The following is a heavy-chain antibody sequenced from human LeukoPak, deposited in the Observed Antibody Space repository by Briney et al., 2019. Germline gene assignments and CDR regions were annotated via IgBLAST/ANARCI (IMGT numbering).Heavy chain of an antibody. D-gene: IGHD3-22*01. V-gene: IGHV1-69*05. Sequence: PGESLKISCKGSGGTFSNYAINWVRQAPGQGLEWMGGFIPIFHTANYAQKFQGRVTITTDESTSTAYMELSSLRSEDTAVYYCARGEFYYDTSGYLFAEYFQHWGQGTLVTVSS. J-gene: IGHJ1*01. CDR1: GGTFSNYA. CDR2: FIPIFHTA. CDR3: ARGEFYYDTSGYLFAEYFQH.